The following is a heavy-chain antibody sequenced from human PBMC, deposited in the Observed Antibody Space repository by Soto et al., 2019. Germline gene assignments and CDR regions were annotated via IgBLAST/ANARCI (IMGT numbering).Heavy chain of an antibody. Sequence: PGGSLSLSCVVSGSTCDEHAMHWVRQVPGEGLEWVSGVYCKGDSKGYADSVKGRFTISKDNAKNSLYLQMHSLRVEDTAVYYCVKDMTPGGADVWGKGTKFTVS. CDR2: VYCKGDSK. D-gene: IGHD4-4*01. J-gene: IGHJ6*03. CDR3: VKDMTPGGADV. CDR1: GSTCDEHA. V-gene: IGHV3-9*01.